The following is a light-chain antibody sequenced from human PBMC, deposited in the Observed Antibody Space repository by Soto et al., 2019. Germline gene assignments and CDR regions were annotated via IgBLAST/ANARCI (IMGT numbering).Light chain of an antibody. V-gene: IGKV1-39*01. CDR1: QSISSY. CDR2: AAS. J-gene: IGKJ5*01. Sequence: DIQMTQSPSSLSASVGDRVTITCRASQSISSYLNWYQQKPGKAPKLLIYAASSLQSGVPSRFSGSGFWTDFTLTISSLQPEDFATYYCQQSYSTLITFGQGTRLEIK. CDR3: QQSYSTLIT.